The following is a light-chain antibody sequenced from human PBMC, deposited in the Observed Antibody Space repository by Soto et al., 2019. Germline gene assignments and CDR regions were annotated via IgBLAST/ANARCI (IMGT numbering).Light chain of an antibody. J-gene: IGLJ2*01. CDR2: GNS. V-gene: IGLV1-40*01. CDR3: QSYDSSLSGVV. CDR1: SSNIGAGYD. Sequence: QSVLTQPPSVSGAPGQRVTISCTGSSSNIGAGYDVHWYQHLPGKAPKLLIYGNSNRPSGVPDRFSGSKSGTSASLAITGLQAEDEADYYCQSYDSSLSGVVFGGGTKVTVL.